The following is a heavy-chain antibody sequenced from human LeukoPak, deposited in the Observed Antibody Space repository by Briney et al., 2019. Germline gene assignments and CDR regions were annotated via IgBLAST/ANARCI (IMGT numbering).Heavy chain of an antibody. Sequence: ASVKVSCKASGYTFTSYYMHWVRQAPGRGLEWMGIINPSGGSTSYAQKFQGRVTMARDTSTSTVYMELSSLRSEDTAVYYCARESQQQLEFDYWGQGTLVTVSS. CDR2: INPSGGST. CDR1: GYTFTSYY. D-gene: IGHD6-13*01. J-gene: IGHJ4*02. CDR3: ARESQQQLEFDY. V-gene: IGHV1-46*03.